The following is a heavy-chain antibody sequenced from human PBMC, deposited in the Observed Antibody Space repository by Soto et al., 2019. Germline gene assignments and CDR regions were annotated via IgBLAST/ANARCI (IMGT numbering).Heavy chain of an antibody. J-gene: IGHJ4*02. D-gene: IGHD6-19*01. CDR1: GFSLANYP. Sequence: LRLSCVASGFSLANYPMNWVRQTPGKGLEWISYSSPRGDTIYYADSVEGRFTISRDNARNSLSLHMSSLRDEDSALYYCAKGPHTNVGWPYYFESWGQGVPVTVS. V-gene: IGHV3-48*02. CDR2: SSPRGDTI. CDR3: AKGPHTNVGWPYYFES.